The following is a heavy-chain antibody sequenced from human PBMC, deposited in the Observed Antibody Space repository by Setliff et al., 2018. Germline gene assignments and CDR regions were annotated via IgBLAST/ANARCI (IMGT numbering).Heavy chain of an antibody. D-gene: IGHD5-18*01. CDR1: GGTFSGYY. CDR2: ITHSGIT. CDR3: VRHWGGGYSYVRGFGYFDS. Sequence: SETLSLTCAVYGGTFSGYYWTWSRQSPGKGLEWIGEITHSGITNYNPSLKSRGTISKDTSKNQFSLKLNSVTAADTSIYYCVRHWGGGYSYVRGFGYFDSWGQGTPVTVSS. J-gene: IGHJ4*02. V-gene: IGHV4-34*01.